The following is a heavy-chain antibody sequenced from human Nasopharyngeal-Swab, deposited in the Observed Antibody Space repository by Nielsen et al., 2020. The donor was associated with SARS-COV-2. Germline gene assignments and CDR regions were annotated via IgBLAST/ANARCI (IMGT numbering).Heavy chain of an antibody. D-gene: IGHD2-15*01. CDR3: ARQKIYSFGWFDF. Sequence: GGSLRLSCAASGFTFDDYAMSWVRQVPGKGLEWVANINWFGGSADYSDTVKGRFTISRDNAKNSLYLQMNSLRAEDTAIYHCARQKIYSFGWFDFWGQGNLVTVSS. V-gene: IGHV3-20*01. J-gene: IGHJ5*01. CDR1: GFTFDDYA. CDR2: INWFGGSA.